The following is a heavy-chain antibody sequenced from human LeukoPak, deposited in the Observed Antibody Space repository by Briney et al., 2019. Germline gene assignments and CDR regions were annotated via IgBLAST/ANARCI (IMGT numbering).Heavy chain of an antibody. CDR3: AKDYIVATDWYFDL. J-gene: IGHJ2*01. Sequence: QSGGSLRLSCAASGFTFSSYAMSWVRQAPGKRLEWVSAISGSGGSTYYADSVKGRFTISRDNSKNTLYLQMNSLRAEDTAVYYCAKDYIVATDWYFDLWGRGTLVTVSS. V-gene: IGHV3-23*01. CDR1: GFTFSSYA. CDR2: ISGSGGST. D-gene: IGHD5-12*01.